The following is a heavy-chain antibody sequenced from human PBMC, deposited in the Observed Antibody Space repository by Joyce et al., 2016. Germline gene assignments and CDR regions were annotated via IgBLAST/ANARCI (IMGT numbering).Heavy chain of an antibody. D-gene: IGHD3-22*01. CDR2: IYYDDSHT. V-gene: IGHV5-51*01. CDR3: ARPLNRYDSSGYYG. J-gene: IGHJ4*02. CDR1: AYSFVNYW. Sequence: EVQLVQSGAEVKKPGESLKISCKASAYSFVNYWIAWVRQKPGKGLGWMGTIYYDDSHTRYSPSFQGQVTISADKSISTAYLQWSSLKASDTAIYYCARPLNRYDSSGYYGWGQGTLVTVSS.